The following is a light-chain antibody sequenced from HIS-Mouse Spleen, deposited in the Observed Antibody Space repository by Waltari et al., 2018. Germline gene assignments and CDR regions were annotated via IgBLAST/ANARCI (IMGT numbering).Light chain of an antibody. Sequence: IVLTPSTATLSFSPGERATLSCRASQSVSSYLAWYQQKPGQAARLLIYDASNRATGIPARFSGSGSGTDFTLTISSLEPEDFAVYYCQQRSNWPPLTFGGGTKVEIK. J-gene: IGKJ4*01. V-gene: IGKV3-11*01. CDR1: QSVSSY. CDR3: QQRSNWPPLT. CDR2: DAS.